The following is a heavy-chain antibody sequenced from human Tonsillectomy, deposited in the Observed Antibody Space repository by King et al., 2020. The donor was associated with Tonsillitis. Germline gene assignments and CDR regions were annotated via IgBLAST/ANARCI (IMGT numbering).Heavy chain of an antibody. CDR1: GYSFTSYW. J-gene: IGHJ4*02. V-gene: IGHV5-10-1*03. CDR2: IDPSDSYT. CDR3: ARLGYCSGGSCYVGVDFDY. Sequence: VQLVESGAEVKKPGESLSISCTGSGYSFTSYWINWVRQMPGKGLEWMGRIDPSDSYTNYSPSFQGHVTISADKSISTAYLQWSSLKASDTAMYYCARLGYCSGGSCYVGVDFDYWGQGTLVTVSS. D-gene: IGHD2-15*01.